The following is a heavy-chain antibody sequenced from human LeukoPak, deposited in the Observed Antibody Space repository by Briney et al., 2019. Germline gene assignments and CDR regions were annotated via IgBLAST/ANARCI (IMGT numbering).Heavy chain of an antibody. CDR2: IYHSGST. D-gene: IGHD3-9*01. J-gene: IGHJ5*02. V-gene: IGHV4-30-2*01. CDR3: ARELRYVGAESWFDT. Sequence: SQTLSLTSVLVGGFITRGGYAWSWILHPPGKGLEWIGYIYHSGSTYNNPSLKTRVPISVDRAKNQFSLKLSSVTAADTAVYYCARELRYVGAESWFDTWGQGTLVTVSS. CDR1: GGFITRGGYA.